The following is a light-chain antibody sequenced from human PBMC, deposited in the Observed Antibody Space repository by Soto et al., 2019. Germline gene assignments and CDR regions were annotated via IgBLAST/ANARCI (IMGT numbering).Light chain of an antibody. CDR1: QSVSSY. J-gene: IGKJ5*01. CDR3: QQRSTWPQIT. CDR2: DAS. Sequence: EIVLTQSPATLSLSPGERATLSCRASQSVSSYLAWYQQKPGQAPRFLIYDASNRATGIPARFSGSGSGTDFTLTISSLEPEDFEVYYCQQRSTWPQITFCQGTRLEIK. V-gene: IGKV3-11*01.